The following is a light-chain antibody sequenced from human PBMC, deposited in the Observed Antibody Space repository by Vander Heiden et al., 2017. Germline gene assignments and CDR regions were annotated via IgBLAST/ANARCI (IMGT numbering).Light chain of an antibody. CDR2: DAS. CDR1: QDISNY. Sequence: DIPMTQSTSSLSASVGDRVTITCQESQDISNYLNWYQQKPGKAPKLLIYDASNLETGVPSRFSGSGSGTDFTFTISSLQPEDSATYYCQQYDNLPFTFGPGTKVDIK. J-gene: IGKJ3*01. CDR3: QQYDNLPFT. V-gene: IGKV1-33*01.